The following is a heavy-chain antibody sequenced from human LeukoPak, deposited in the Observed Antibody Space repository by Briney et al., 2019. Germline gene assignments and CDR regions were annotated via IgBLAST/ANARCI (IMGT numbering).Heavy chain of an antibody. CDR1: GFTFGDYA. D-gene: IGHD2-21*02. J-gene: IGHJ4*02. V-gene: IGHV3-49*04. CDR2: IRSKAYGGTT. Sequence: GESLRLSCTASGFTFGDYAMSWVRQAPGKGLEWVGFIRSKAYGGTTEYAASVKGRFTISRDDSKSIAYLQMNSLKTEDTAVYYCTRVVVVTAIPTHVDYWGQGTLVTVSS. CDR3: TRVVVVTAIPTHVDY.